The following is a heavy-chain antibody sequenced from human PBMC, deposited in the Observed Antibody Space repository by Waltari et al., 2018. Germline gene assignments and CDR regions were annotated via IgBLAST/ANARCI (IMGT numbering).Heavy chain of an antibody. J-gene: IGHJ4*02. CDR3: VRDGPFWSNYPRAAEY. CDR1: GFTFRSYT. Sequence: EVQLLQSGGGLIQPGGSLRLSCAASGFTFRSYTMSWVRQTPGKGLEWISSFTGKGDSGGSTYYADSVKGRFTISRDDSKTTLFLQMDGLRAEDTAVYYCVRDGPFWSNYPRAAEYWGPGTLVSVSS. CDR2: FTGKGDSGGST. D-gene: IGHD3-3*01. V-gene: IGHV3-23*01.